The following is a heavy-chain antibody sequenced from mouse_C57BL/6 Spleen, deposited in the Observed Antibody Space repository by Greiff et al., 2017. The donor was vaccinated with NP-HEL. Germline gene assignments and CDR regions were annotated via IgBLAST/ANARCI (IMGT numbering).Heavy chain of an antibody. CDR3: AFYYYGSSYFFDY. CDR1: GYTFTSYW. D-gene: IGHD1-1*01. J-gene: IGHJ2*01. Sequence: QVQLQQPGAELVRPGSSVKLSCKASGYTFTSYWMDWVKQRPGQGLEWIGNIYPSDSETHYNQKFKDKATLTVDKSSSTAYMQLSSLTSEDSAVYYCAFYYYGSSYFFDYWGQGTTLTVSS. CDR2: IYPSDSET. V-gene: IGHV1-61*01.